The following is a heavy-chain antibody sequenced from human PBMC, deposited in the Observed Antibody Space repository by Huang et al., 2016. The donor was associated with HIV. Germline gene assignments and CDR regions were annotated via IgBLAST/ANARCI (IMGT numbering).Heavy chain of an antibody. CDR3: AREWLKDPAGSDH. Sequence: QVQMVQSGPEVKNPGASVKVSCRASGYSFTGYYIQWIRQAPGQGLEWMGGFNRNSGETKYGQRCQGRVTMTRDTSITTAYMELRRLTSDDAAVYYCAREWLKDPAGSDHWGQGTLITISS. V-gene: IGHV1-2*02. J-gene: IGHJ5*02. D-gene: IGHD5-18*01. CDR2: FNRNSGET. CDR1: GYSFTGYY.